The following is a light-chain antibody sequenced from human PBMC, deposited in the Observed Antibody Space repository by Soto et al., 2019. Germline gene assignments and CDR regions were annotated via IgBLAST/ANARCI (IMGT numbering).Light chain of an antibody. J-gene: IGKJ5*01. CDR2: DAS. CDR3: QQRSNWPPIT. Sequence: EIVLTQSPATLSLSPGERATLSCRASQSVSSYLVWYQQKPGQAPRLLIYDASNRATGIPARFSGSGSGTDFTLTISSLEPEDFAVYYCQQRSNWPPITFGQWTRLEIK. CDR1: QSVSSY. V-gene: IGKV3-11*01.